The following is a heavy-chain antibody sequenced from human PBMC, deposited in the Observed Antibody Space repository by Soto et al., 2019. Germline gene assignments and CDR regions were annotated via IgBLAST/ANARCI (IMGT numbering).Heavy chain of an antibody. CDR3: AKSVDTAMGFDY. CDR2: ISWNSGSI. Sequence: GGSLRLSCAASGFTFDDYAMHWVRQGPGKGGEWVSGISWNSGSIGYADSVKARFTISRDNAKNSLYLQMNSLRAEDTALYYCAKSVDTAMGFDYWGQGTLVTVSS. V-gene: IGHV3-9*01. J-gene: IGHJ4*02. D-gene: IGHD5-18*01. CDR1: GFTFDDYA.